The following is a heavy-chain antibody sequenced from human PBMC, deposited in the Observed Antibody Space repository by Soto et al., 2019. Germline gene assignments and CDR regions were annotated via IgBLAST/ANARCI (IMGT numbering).Heavy chain of an antibody. CDR3: ARVPKGFSWVNTNYYYDYGMDV. D-gene: IGHD2-15*01. Sequence: SETLFPTSAVSCGSISSSNWWRWVRQPPGKGLEWIGEIYHSGSTNYNPSLKSRVTISVDKSKNQSSLKLSSVTAADTAVYYCARVPKGFSWVNTNYYYDYGMDVWGQGTTVTVPS. J-gene: IGHJ6*02. V-gene: IGHV4-4*02. CDR1: CGSISSSNW. CDR2: IYHSGST.